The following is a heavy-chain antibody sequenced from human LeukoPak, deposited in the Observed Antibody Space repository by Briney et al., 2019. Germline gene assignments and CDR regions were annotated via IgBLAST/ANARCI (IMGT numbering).Heavy chain of an antibody. CDR3: ATGKAVDGTFLDY. V-gene: IGHV3-53*01. CDR2: IYSGGST. CDR1: GFTVSPDY. J-gene: IGHJ4*02. D-gene: IGHD6-19*01. Sequence: GGSLRLSCAASGFTVSPDYMSWVRQASGKGLEWVSVIYSGGSTDYADSVKGRFTISRDKSKNTLYLQMNSLRAEDTAVYYCATGKAVDGTFLDYWGQGTLVTVSS.